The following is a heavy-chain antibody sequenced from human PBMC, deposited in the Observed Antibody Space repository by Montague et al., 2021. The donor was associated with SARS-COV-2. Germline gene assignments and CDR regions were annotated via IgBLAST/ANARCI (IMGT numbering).Heavy chain of an antibody. CDR1: GDSISSSIKY. Sequence: SETLSLTCTVSGDSISSSIKYWGWIRQPPGKGLDGIGNIIYSGITYYSPSLKGRATVFIDTYKNKFSLKLMSVTAADTAVYYCARVGCSSNVYNCFDPWGQGTLVTVSS. D-gene: IGHD2-2*01. J-gene: IGHJ5*02. CDR3: ARVGCSSNVYNCFDP. V-gene: IGHV4-39*01. CDR2: IIYSGIT.